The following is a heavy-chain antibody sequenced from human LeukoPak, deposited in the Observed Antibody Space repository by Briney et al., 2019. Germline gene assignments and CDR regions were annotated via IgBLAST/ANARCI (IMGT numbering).Heavy chain of an antibody. CDR3: AKGVSTRPLYYFDY. V-gene: IGHV3-9*01. CDR2: ISWNSGSI. CDR1: GFTFDDYA. D-gene: IGHD6-6*01. J-gene: IGHJ4*02. Sequence: PGGSLRLSCAASGFTFDDYAMHWVRQAPGKGLEWVSGISWNSGSIGYADSVKGRFTISRDNAKNSLYLQMNSLRVEDTALYFCAKGVSTRPLYYFDYWAQGTLVTVSS.